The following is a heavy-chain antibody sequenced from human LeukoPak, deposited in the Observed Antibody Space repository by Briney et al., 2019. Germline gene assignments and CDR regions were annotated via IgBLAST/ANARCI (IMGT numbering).Heavy chain of an antibody. Sequence: GGSLRLSCAASGFSFSDYYMSWIRQAPGKGLEWVAYISSSGSTIYYADSVKGRFTISRDNAKNSLYLQMNSLRAEDTAVYYCARTSGIVGATDRFDYWGQGALVTVSS. CDR2: ISSSGSTI. J-gene: IGHJ4*02. D-gene: IGHD1-26*01. CDR1: GFSFSDYY. CDR3: ARTSGIVGATDRFDY. V-gene: IGHV3-11*01.